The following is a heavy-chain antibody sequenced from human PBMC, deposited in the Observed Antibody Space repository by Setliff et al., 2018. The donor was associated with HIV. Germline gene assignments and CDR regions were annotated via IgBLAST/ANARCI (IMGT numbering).Heavy chain of an antibody. Sequence: SETLSLTCGVYSGAFTGHSWSWIRQSPEKGLEWIGEISHSGRTNYNPSLKSRVSISLESSKNQFSLMLNSVTAADTAVYYCARVSITYWYSIPTFYYYYMDVWGKGTKVTVSS. D-gene: IGHD2-15*01. J-gene: IGHJ6*03. CDR1: SGAFTGHS. CDR2: ISHSGRT. V-gene: IGHV4-34*01. CDR3: ARVSITYWYSIPTFYYYYMDV.